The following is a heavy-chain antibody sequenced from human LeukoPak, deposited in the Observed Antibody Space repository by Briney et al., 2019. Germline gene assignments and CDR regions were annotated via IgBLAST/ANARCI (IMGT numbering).Heavy chain of an antibody. J-gene: IGHJ6*02. CDR2: INQDGSEK. V-gene: IGHV3-7*01. Sequence: PGGSLRLSCAASGFTFSGYWMSWVRQAPGKGLEWVATINQDGSEKYYVDSVKGRFTISRDNSKNTLYLQMNSLRAEDTAVYYCARDSEGSYYNNPPYYYYGMDVWGQGTTVTVSS. CDR1: GFTFSGYW. D-gene: IGHD3-10*01. CDR3: ARDSEGSYYNNPPYYYYGMDV.